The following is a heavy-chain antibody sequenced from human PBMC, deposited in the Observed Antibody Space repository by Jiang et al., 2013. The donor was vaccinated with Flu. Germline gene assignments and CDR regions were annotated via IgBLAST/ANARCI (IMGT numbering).Heavy chain of an antibody. CDR3: ARGGRQWLVLLNQNFDY. CDR2: INHSGST. J-gene: IGHJ4*02. D-gene: IGHD6-19*01. CDR1: GGSFSGYY. V-gene: IGHV4-34*01. Sequence: LLKPSETLSLTCAVYGGSFSGYYWSWIRQPPGKGLEWIGEINHSGSTNYNPSLKSRVTISVDTSKNQFSLKLSSVTAADTAVYYCARGGRQWLVLLNQNFDYWGQGTLVTVSS.